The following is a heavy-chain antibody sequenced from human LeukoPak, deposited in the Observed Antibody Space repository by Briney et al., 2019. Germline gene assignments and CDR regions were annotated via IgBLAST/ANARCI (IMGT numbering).Heavy chain of an antibody. Sequence: GGSLRLSCAASGFTFSSYAMHWVRQAPGKGLEWVSAISGSGGSTYYADSVKGRFTISRDNSKNTLYLQMNSLRAEDTAVYYCAKDVPIVVVPNNWFDPWGQGTLVTVSS. CDR2: ISGSGGST. V-gene: IGHV3-23*01. CDR1: GFTFSSYA. D-gene: IGHD2-2*01. J-gene: IGHJ5*02. CDR3: AKDVPIVVVPNNWFDP.